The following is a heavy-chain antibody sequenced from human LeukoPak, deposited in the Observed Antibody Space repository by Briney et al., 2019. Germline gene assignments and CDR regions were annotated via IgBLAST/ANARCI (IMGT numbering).Heavy chain of an antibody. Sequence: PSETLSLTCTVSGGSISSYYWSWIRQPAGEGLEWIGRIYTSGSTNYNPSLKSRVTISVDTSKNQFSLKLSSMTAADTAVYYCARVSVAGMSPWGQGTLVTVSS. CDR3: ARVSVAGMSP. CDR2: IYTSGST. CDR1: GGSISSYY. J-gene: IGHJ5*02. V-gene: IGHV4-4*07. D-gene: IGHD6-19*01.